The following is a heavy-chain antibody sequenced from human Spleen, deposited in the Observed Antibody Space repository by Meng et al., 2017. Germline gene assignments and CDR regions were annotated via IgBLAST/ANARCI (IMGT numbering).Heavy chain of an antibody. Sequence: GSLRLSCTVFGGSVNSGRYYWNWIRQAPGKGLEWIGNVYYSGSINSNPSLKSRVTMSLDTSKNQFSLKLKSVTAADTAVYYCARDGTSGEATVHLPFDFWGQGTMVTVSS. V-gene: IGHV4-61*01. CDR2: VYYSGSI. J-gene: IGHJ3*01. CDR1: GGSVNSGRYY. D-gene: IGHD4-11*01. CDR3: ARDGTSGEATVHLPFDF.